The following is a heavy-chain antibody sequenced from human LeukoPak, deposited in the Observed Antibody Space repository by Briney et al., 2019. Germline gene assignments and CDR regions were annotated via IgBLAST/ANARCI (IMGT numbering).Heavy chain of an antibody. Sequence: NPSETLSLTCAVYGGSFSGYYWSWIRQPPGKGLEWIGEINHSGSTNYNPSLKSRVTISVDTSKNQFSLKLSSVTAADTAAYYCARASNTAMVTYWGQGTLVTVSS. V-gene: IGHV4-34*01. CDR2: INHSGST. J-gene: IGHJ4*02. D-gene: IGHD5-18*01. CDR1: GGSFSGYY. CDR3: ARASNTAMVTY.